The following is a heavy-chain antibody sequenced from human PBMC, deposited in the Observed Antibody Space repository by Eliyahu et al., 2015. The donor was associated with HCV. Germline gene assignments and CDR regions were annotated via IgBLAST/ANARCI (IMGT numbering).Heavy chain of an antibody. V-gene: IGHV4-61*02. CDR2: IYTHANT. CDR3: ARASGFWSGHYMMEGPNWFDP. Sequence: QVQLQESGPGLVKPSQTLSLTCSVSGGSISSGSYYWXWIRQPAGKGLEWIGRIYTHANTNYNPSLKSRVTISVDTSKNQFSLKLSSVTAADTAVYYCARASGFWSGHYMMEGPNWFDPWGQGTLVTVSS. CDR1: GGSISSGSYY. J-gene: IGHJ5*02. D-gene: IGHD3-3*01.